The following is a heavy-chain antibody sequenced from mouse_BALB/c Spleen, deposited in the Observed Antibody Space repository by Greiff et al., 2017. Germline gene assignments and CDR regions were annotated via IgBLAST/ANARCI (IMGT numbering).Heavy chain of an antibody. J-gene: IGHJ2*01. V-gene: IGHV3-2*02. CDR3: AINFDY. Sequence: EVKLLESGPGLVKPSQSLSLTCTVTGYSITSDYAWNWIRQFPGNKLEWMGYISYSGSTSYNPSLKSRISITRDTSKNQFFLQLNSVTTEDTATYYCAINFDYWGQGTTLTVSS. CDR1: GYSITSDYA. CDR2: ISYSGST.